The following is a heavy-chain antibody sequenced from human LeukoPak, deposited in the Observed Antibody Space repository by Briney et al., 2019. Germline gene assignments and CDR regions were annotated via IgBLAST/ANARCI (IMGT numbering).Heavy chain of an antibody. J-gene: IGHJ4*02. Sequence: GGSLRLSCAASGFTFSSYGMHWVRQAPGKGLEWVAVISYDGSNKYYADSVKGRFTISRDNSKNTLYLQMNSLRAEDTAVYYCAKFPHGSGFFDYWGQGTLVTVSS. V-gene: IGHV3-30*18. CDR3: AKFPHGSGFFDY. CDR1: GFTFSSYG. D-gene: IGHD3-10*01. CDR2: ISYDGSNK.